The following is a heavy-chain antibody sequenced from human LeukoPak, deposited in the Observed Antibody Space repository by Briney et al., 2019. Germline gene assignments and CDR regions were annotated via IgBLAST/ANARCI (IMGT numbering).Heavy chain of an antibody. Sequence: GGSLRLSCAASGFTFSSYWMHWVRQAPGKGLVWVSRINSDGSSTSYADSVKGRFTISRDNAKNTLYLQMNSLRAEDTAVYYCARARGYSGYDAFDIWGQGTMVTVSS. CDR2: INSDGSST. CDR1: GFTFSSYW. V-gene: IGHV3-74*01. CDR3: ARARGYSGYDAFDI. J-gene: IGHJ3*02. D-gene: IGHD5-12*01.